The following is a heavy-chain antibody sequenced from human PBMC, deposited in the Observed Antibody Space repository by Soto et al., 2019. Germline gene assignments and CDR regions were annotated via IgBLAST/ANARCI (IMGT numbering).Heavy chain of an antibody. CDR2: IYYSGST. CDR1: GGSISSDY. Sequence: SETLSLTCTVSGGSISSDYWSWIRRPPGKGLEWIGYIYYSGSTNYNPSLKSRVTISVDTSKNQFSLKLSSVTAADTAVYYCARRLQVWGTYYYYMDVWGKGTTVTVSS. V-gene: IGHV4-59*08. J-gene: IGHJ6*03. D-gene: IGHD4-4*01. CDR3: ARRLQVWGTYYYYMDV.